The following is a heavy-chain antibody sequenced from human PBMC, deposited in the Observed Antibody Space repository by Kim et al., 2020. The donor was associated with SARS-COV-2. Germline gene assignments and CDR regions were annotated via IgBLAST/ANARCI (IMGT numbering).Heavy chain of an antibody. V-gene: IGHV3-9*01. CDR1: GFTFDDYA. CDR3: AKNQEGGGAFDI. J-gene: IGHJ3*02. D-gene: IGHD3-16*01. CDR2: ISWNSGSI. Sequence: GGSLRLSCAASGFTFDDYAMHWVRQAPGKGLEWVSGISWNSGSIGYADSVKGRFTISRDNAKNSLYLQMNSLRAEDTALYYCAKNQEGGGAFDIWGQGTMVTVSS.